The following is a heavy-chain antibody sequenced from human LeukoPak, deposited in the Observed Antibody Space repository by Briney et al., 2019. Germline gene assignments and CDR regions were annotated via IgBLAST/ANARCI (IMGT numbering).Heavy chain of an antibody. V-gene: IGHV4-34*01. CDR1: GGSFSNYY. D-gene: IGHD6-6*01. J-gene: IGHJ4*02. CDR3: ARARGFEYSAREFDY. Sequence: SETLSLTCAVYGGSFSNYYWSWIRQPPGKGLEWIGEINHSGSTNYNPSLKSRVTISVDTSKNQFSLKLSSVTAADTAVYYCARARGFEYSAREFDYWGQGTLVTVSS. CDR2: INHSGST.